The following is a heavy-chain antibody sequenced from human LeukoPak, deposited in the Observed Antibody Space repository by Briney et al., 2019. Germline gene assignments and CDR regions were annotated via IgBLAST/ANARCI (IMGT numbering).Heavy chain of an antibody. Sequence: GGSLRLSCAASGFTFSSYAMSWVRQAPGKGLEWVSAISGSGGSTYYADSVKGRFTISRDNSKNTLYLQMNSLRAEDTAVYYCAKALGYCSSTSCYGDYYYYYMDVWGKGTTVTVSS. CDR3: AKALGYCSSTSCYGDYYYYYMDV. CDR2: ISGSGGST. J-gene: IGHJ6*03. V-gene: IGHV3-23*01. D-gene: IGHD2-2*01. CDR1: GFTFSSYA.